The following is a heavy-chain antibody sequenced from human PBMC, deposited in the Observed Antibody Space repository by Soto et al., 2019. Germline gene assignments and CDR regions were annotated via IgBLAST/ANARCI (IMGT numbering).Heavy chain of an antibody. CDR3: AKDLYSYCSSTSCYTGFDY. CDR2: ISYDGSNK. CDR1: GFTFSSYG. V-gene: IGHV3-30*18. J-gene: IGHJ4*02. Sequence: QVQLVESGGGVVQPGRSLRLSCAASGFTFSSYGMHWVRQAPGKGLEWVAVISYDGSNKYYADSVKGRFTISRDNSKNTLYLQMNSLRAEDTAVYYCAKDLYSYCSSTSCYTGFDYWGQGTLVTVSS. D-gene: IGHD2-2*02.